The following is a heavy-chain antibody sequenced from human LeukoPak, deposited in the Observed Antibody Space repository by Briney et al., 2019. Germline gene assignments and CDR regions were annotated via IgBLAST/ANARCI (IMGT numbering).Heavy chain of an antibody. D-gene: IGHD6-13*01. CDR3: ARLPRGIAAAGSYYFDY. CDR2: IYPGDSDT. V-gene: IGHV5-51*01. J-gene: IGHJ4*02. Sequence: GEFLKISCKGSGYSFTSYWIGWVRQMPGKGLEWMGIIYPGDSDTRYSPSFQGQVTISADKSISTAYLQWSSLKASDTAMYYCARLPRGIAAAGSYYFDYWGQGTLVTVSS. CDR1: GYSFTSYW.